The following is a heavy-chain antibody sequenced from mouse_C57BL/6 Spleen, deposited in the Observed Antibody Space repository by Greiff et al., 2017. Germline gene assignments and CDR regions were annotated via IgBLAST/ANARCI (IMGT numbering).Heavy chain of an antibody. Sequence: QVQLQQPGAELVRPGSSVKLSCKASGYTFTSYWMDWVKQRPGQGLEWIGNIYPSDSETHYNQKFKDKATWTVDKSSSTAYMQLSSLTSEDSAVYSCARDSNYNYAMDYWGQGTSVTGSS. V-gene: IGHV1-61*01. D-gene: IGHD2-5*01. CDR2: IYPSDSET. J-gene: IGHJ4*01. CDR1: GYTFTSYW. CDR3: ARDSNYNYAMDY.